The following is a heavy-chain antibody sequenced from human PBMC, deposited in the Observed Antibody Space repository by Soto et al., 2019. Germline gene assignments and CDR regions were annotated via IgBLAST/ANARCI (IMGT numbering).Heavy chain of an antibody. J-gene: IGHJ4*02. CDR2: ISGYIHNT. Sequence: QVQLVQSGAEVKKTGASVKVSCKASGYTFSNYGINWVRQAPGQGLEWMGWISGYIHNTKYAQKVQGRVTMTTDTSTSTAYMELRSLRSDDTAVYYCARGKVGGDSKYWGQGTQVTVSS. CDR1: GYTFSNYG. D-gene: IGHD2-21*02. V-gene: IGHV1-18*01. CDR3: ARGKVGGDSKY.